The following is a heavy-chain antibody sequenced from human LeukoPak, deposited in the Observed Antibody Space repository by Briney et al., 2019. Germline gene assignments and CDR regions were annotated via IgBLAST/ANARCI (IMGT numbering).Heavy chain of an antibody. D-gene: IGHD1-1*01. J-gene: IGHJ4*02. CDR1: GGSISSYY. CDR2: IYYSGST. Sequence: SETLSLTCTVSGGSISSYYWSWIRQPPGKGLEWIGYIYYSGSTNYNPSLKSRVTISVDTSKNQFSLKLSSVTAADTAVYCCARDPTGTYVDYWGQGTLVTVSS. CDR3: ARDPTGTYVDY. V-gene: IGHV4-59*01.